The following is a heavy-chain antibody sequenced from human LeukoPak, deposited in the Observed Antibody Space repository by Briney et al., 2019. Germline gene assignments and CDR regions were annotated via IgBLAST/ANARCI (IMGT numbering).Heavy chain of an antibody. J-gene: IGHJ4*02. Sequence: ASVKVSXKASGYTFTGYYMHWVRQAPGQGLEWMGRINPNSGGTNYAQKFQGRVTMTRDTSTSTAYMELSRLRSDDTAVYYCARASSLSSAMVRGVIDYWGQGTLVTVSS. V-gene: IGHV1-2*06. CDR1: GYTFTGYY. CDR3: ARASSLSSAMVRGVIDY. CDR2: INPNSGGT. D-gene: IGHD3-10*01.